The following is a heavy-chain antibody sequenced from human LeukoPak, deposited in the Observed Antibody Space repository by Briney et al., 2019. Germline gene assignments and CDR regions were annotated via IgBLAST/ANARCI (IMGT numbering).Heavy chain of an antibody. D-gene: IGHD2-15*01. CDR2: ISGSGGST. Sequence: GGSLRLSCAASGFTFSSYAMSWVRQAPGKGLEWVSAISGSGGSTYYADSVKGRFTISRDNSKNTLYLQMNSLRVEDTAVYYCAKTPLEYCTSGSCYVIYWGQGTLVTVSS. J-gene: IGHJ4*02. CDR1: GFTFSSYA. V-gene: IGHV3-23*01. CDR3: AKTPLEYCTSGSCYVIY.